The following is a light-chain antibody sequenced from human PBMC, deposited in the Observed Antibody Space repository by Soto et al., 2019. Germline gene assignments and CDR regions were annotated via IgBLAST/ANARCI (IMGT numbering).Light chain of an antibody. J-gene: IGLJ1*01. CDR2: GVN. CDR1: SSDVGSYSL. CDR3: CSFAGSGIYV. Sequence: QSALTQPASVSGSPGQSITISCTGTSSDVGSYSLVSWYQLHPGRAPKLIIYGVNQRPSGVSNRFSGSKSGNTASLTISGLQAEDEADYYCCSFAGSGIYVFGSGTKVTVL. V-gene: IGLV2-23*02.